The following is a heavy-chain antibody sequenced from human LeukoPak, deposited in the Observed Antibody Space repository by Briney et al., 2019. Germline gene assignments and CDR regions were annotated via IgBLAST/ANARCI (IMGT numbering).Heavy chain of an antibody. J-gene: IGHJ6*02. CDR1: GGTFSTYG. D-gene: IGHD2-2*03. Sequence: ASVNVSFKASGGTFSTYGISWVRQAPGQGLEWMGGIIPIFGTTNYAQKFQGRVTITADEYMSTAYMELSSLRSEDTAVYYCARVEGLDIVVVPAAYNYGMDVWGQGTTVTVSS. V-gene: IGHV1-69*13. CDR2: IIPIFGTT. CDR3: ARVEGLDIVVVPAAYNYGMDV.